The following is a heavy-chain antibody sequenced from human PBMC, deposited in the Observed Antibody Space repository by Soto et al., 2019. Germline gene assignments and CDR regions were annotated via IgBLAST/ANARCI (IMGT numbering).Heavy chain of an antibody. CDR1: GFTFSSYW. CDR3: AREGSSGLFDF. V-gene: IGHV3-21*05. D-gene: IGHD6-25*01. J-gene: IGHJ4*02. Sequence: GGSLRLSCAASGFTFSSYWMHWVRQAPGKGLVWLSYISGNGLYKIYADSMEGRFTISRDNAKNSVYLQLTNLGADDTAVYYCAREGSSGLFDFWGQGALVPV. CDR2: ISGNGLYK.